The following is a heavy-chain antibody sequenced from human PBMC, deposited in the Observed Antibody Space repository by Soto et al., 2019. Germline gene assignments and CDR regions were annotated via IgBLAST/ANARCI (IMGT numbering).Heavy chain of an antibody. J-gene: IGHJ4*02. CDR2: ISGTGFNT. CDR1: GFTFSSFG. Sequence: GSLRLSCAASGFTFSSFGMTWVRQAPGKGLEWVSSISGTGFNTYYADSVKGRFTISRDNAKNSLYLQMNSLRAEDTAVYYCARDGSVAVASFDYWGQGTLVTVSS. V-gene: IGHV3-21*01. CDR3: ARDGSVAVASFDY. D-gene: IGHD6-19*01.